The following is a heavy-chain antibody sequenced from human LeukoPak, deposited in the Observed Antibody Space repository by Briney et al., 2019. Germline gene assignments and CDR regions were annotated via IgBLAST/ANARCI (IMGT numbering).Heavy chain of an antibody. D-gene: IGHD1-7*01. CDR1: GYTFTSYG. CDR3: ARVQRNWNYERWIDY. CDR2: ISAYNGNT. Sequence: ASVKVSCKASGYTFTSYGISWVRQAPGQGLEWMGWISAYNGNTNYAQKLQGRVTMTTDTSTSTAYMELRSLRSDDTAVYYCARVQRNWNYERWIDYWGQGTLVTVSS. V-gene: IGHV1-18*01. J-gene: IGHJ4*02.